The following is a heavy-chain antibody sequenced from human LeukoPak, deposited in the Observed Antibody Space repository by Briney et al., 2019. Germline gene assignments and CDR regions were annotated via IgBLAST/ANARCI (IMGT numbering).Heavy chain of an antibody. CDR2: IYPDDSDT. J-gene: IGHJ3*02. CDR3: ARQGLTVTHPWAI. CDR1: GYIFTTHW. Sequence: GESLKISCKASGYIFTTHWLGWVRQMPGKGLEWMGMIYPDDSDTRYNPSFQGQVTMSADKSISTAYLQWSSLKASDTAMYYCARQGLTVTHPWAIWGQGTMVTVSS. D-gene: IGHD4-17*01. V-gene: IGHV5-51*01.